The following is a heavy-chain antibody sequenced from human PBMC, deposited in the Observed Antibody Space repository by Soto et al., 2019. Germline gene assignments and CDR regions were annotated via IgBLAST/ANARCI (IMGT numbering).Heavy chain of an antibody. D-gene: IGHD2-15*01. CDR1: GFTFSSFG. J-gene: IGHJ6*02. Sequence: SLRLSCAASGFTFSSFGMHWVRQAPGKGLEWVAVISYDGRKKYYADSMKGRFTISRDNSKNTLYLQMNNLRAEDTAMYYCAKDEVLVEVVARDYYGMDVWGQGTTVTVSS. CDR3: AKDEVLVEVVARDYYGMDV. V-gene: IGHV3-30*18. CDR2: ISYDGRKK.